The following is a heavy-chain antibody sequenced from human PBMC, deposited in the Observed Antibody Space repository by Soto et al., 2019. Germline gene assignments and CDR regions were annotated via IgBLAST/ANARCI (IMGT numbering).Heavy chain of an antibody. CDR2: ITTSGDRT. J-gene: IGHJ4*02. CDR1: GFTFNNYA. Sequence: GGSLRLSCVVSGFTFNNYAMIWVRQAPWKGLEWVSGITTSGDRTFYADSVKGRFTISRDNSKNTLYLQMNSLRAEDTAVYYCAKDPNYRPYYDFWSGQEIDYWGQGTLVTVSS. V-gene: IGHV3-23*01. CDR3: AKDPNYRPYYDFWSGQEIDY. D-gene: IGHD3-3*01.